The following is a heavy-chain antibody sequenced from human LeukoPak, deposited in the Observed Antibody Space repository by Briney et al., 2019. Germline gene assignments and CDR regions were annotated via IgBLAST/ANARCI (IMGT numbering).Heavy chain of an antibody. CDR3: ARDYLYSSSWD. J-gene: IGHJ4*02. V-gene: IGHV1-69*13. CDR2: IIPIFGTA. D-gene: IGHD6-13*01. CDR1: GYTFTSYA. Sequence: SVKVSCKASGYTFTSYAMHWVRQAPGQGLEWMGGIIPIFGTANYAQKFQGRVTITADESTSTAYMELSSLRSEDTAVYYCARDYLYSSSWDWGQGTLVTVSS.